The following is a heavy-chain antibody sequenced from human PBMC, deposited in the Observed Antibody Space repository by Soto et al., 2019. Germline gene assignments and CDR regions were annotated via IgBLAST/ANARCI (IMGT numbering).Heavy chain of an antibody. Sequence: QVQLVQSGAEVKKPGASVKVSCKASGYTFTDYYMHWVRQAPGQGLEWMGWINPVSGATKYAQKFQGWVTMTRDTSISIVSMDLSRLPSDDTALYYCAREPLIYAGIGYYFDYWGQGTLVTVSS. D-gene: IGHD3-22*01. CDR1: GYTFTDYY. CDR2: INPVSGAT. V-gene: IGHV1-2*04. CDR3: AREPLIYAGIGYYFDY. J-gene: IGHJ4*02.